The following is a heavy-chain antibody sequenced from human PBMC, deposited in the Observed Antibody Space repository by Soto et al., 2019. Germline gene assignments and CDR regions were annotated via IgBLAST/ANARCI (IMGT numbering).Heavy chain of an antibody. D-gene: IGHD6-13*01. CDR1: GYTFTNYA. CDR3: ARDSQYSTSWERFDS. CDR2: VNTYNGNP. J-gene: IGHJ5*01. Sequence: QVQLVQSGGELKKPGATVKVSCKAPGYTFTNYAIIWVRQAPGRGLEWMGWVNTYNGNPNYAQIFQGRVTMTTDTSTGTAYMELRSLKSDDSAIYYCARDSQYSTSWERFDSWGHGTLVTVSS. V-gene: IGHV1-18*01.